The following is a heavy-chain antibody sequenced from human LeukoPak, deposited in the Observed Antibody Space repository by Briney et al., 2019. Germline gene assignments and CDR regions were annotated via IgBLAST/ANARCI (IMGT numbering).Heavy chain of an antibody. D-gene: IGHD4-17*01. CDR1: GYTFTSYY. CDR2: INPSGGNT. CDR3: ARAGPYGDYIYYYYYGMDV. V-gene: IGHV1-46*01. J-gene: IGHJ6*02. Sequence: ASVKVSCKASGYTFTSYYMHWVRQAPGQGLEWMGIINPSGGNTNYAQKLQGRVTMTTDASTSTAYMELRSLRSDDTAVYYCARAGPYGDYIYYYYYGMDVWGQGTTVTVSS.